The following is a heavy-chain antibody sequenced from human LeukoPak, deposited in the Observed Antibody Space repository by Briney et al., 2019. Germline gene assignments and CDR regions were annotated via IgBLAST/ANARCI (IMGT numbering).Heavy chain of an antibody. CDR1: GFTFSNYD. CDR2: IKSKTDGGTT. J-gene: IGHJ4*02. Sequence: GRSLRLSCAASGFTFSNYDMNWVRQAPGKGLEWVGRIKSKTDGGTTDYAAPVKGRFTISRDDSKNTLYLQMNSLKTEDTAVYYCTTDGTYYDILTGYNTRDYWGQGTLVTVSS. D-gene: IGHD3-9*01. CDR3: TTDGTYYDILTGYNTRDY. V-gene: IGHV3-15*07.